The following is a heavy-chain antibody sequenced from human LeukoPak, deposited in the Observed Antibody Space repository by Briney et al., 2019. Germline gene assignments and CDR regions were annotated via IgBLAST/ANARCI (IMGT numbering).Heavy chain of an antibody. J-gene: IGHJ4*02. CDR2: ISSSSSYI. D-gene: IGHD3-16*01. Sequence: PGGSLRLSCAASGFTFSSYSMNWVRQAPGKGLEWVSSISSSSSYIYYADSVKGRFTISRDNAKNSLYLQMNSLRAEDTAVYYWASPPLGEFLPPFDYWGRGPLVTVSS. CDR1: GFTFSSYS. CDR3: ASPPLGEFLPPFDY. V-gene: IGHV3-21*01.